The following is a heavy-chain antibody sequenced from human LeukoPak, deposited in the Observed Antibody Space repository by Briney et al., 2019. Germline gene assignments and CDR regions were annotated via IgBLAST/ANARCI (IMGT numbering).Heavy chain of an antibody. CDR2: ISYDGSNK. D-gene: IGHD3-16*01. CDR3: ARDAHTYFDY. J-gene: IGHJ4*02. Sequence: PGGSLRLSCAASGFTFSSYAMHWVRQAPGKGLEWVAVISYDGSNKYYADSVKGRFTISRDNSKNTLYLQMNSLRAEDTAVYYCARDAHTYFDYWGRGTLVTVSS. CDR1: GFTFSSYA. V-gene: IGHV3-30-3*01.